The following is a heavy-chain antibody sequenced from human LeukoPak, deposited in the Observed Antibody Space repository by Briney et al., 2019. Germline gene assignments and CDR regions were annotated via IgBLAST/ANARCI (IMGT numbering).Heavy chain of an antibody. CDR3: ARVIAAAGDCYFDL. V-gene: IGHV4-59*11. Sequence: SETLSLTCTVSGGSTNGHYWSWIRQPPGKELEWIGYIYYSGSTNYNPSLKSRVTISVDTSKNQFSLKLRSVTAADTAVYYCARVIAAAGDCYFDLWGRGTLVTVSS. D-gene: IGHD6-13*01. CDR2: IYYSGST. CDR1: GGSTNGHY. J-gene: IGHJ2*01.